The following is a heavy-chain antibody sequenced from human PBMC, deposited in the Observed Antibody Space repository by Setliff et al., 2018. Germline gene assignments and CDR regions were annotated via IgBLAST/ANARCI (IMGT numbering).Heavy chain of an antibody. CDR2: IYYRGTT. Sequence: SETLSLTCTVSGGSIRDYYWNWIRQSPGKGLEWIGYIYYRGTTNYNSSLKSRVTISIGMSRNQFSLKLTSATAADTAVYFCAAVGISAGGGWFDPWGQGTLVTVSS. CDR3: AAVGISAGGGWFDP. J-gene: IGHJ5*02. D-gene: IGHD1-26*01. CDR1: GGSIRDYY. V-gene: IGHV4-59*01.